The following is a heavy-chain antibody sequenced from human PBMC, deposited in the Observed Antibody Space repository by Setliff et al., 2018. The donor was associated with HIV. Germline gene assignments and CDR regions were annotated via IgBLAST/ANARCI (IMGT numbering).Heavy chain of an antibody. CDR1: GYSISSDYY. J-gene: IGHJ3*02. CDR2: IYYSGST. D-gene: IGHD3-22*01. Sequence: PSETLSLTCAVSGYSISSDYYWGWIRQPPGKGLEWIGRIYYSGSTYYNPSLKSRVTISVDTSENQFSLQLRSVTAADSAAYYCARHCGGYDSSGYDYVVKGPGAFDIWGQGTMVTVS. V-gene: IGHV4-38-2*01. CDR3: ARHCGGYDSSGYDYVVKGPGAFDI.